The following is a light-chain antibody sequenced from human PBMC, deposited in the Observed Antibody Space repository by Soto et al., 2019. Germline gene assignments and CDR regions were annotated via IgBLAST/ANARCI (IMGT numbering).Light chain of an antibody. J-gene: IGKJ1*01. Sequence: EIVLTQSPATLSLSPGERAILSCRASLSVSTYLAWYQQKSGQAPRLLIYDASSRATGIPVRFSGSGSGTEFTLTISSLEPEDLAVYYCQQRSNWPVTFGQGTRVEIK. CDR3: QQRSNWPVT. CDR1: LSVSTY. V-gene: IGKV3-11*01. CDR2: DAS.